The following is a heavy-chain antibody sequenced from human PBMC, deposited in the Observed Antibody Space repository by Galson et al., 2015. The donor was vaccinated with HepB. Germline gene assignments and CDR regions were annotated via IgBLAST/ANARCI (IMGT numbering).Heavy chain of an antibody. CDR2: ISANSGDT. CDR3: ARDRDYRFDY. V-gene: IGHV1-18*04. CDR1: GYTFTING. D-gene: IGHD4/OR15-4a*01. Sequence: SVKVSCKASGYTFTINGISWVRQAPGKGLEWMGWISANSGDTKYAQKLQGRVTMTRDTSTSTAYLELRSLRPDDTAAYYCARDRDYRFDYWGQGTLVTVSS. J-gene: IGHJ4*02.